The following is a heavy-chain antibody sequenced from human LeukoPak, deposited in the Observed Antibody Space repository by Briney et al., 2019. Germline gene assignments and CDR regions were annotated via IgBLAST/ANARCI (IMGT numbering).Heavy chain of an antibody. Sequence: GASVKVSCKASGGTFSSYAISWVRQAPGQGLEWMGGIIPIFGTANYAQKFQGRVTITTDESTSTAYMGLSSLRSEDTAVYYCARSRLGNYYMDVWGKGTTVTVSS. V-gene: IGHV1-69*05. D-gene: IGHD3-16*01. CDR3: ARSRLGNYYMDV. CDR1: GGTFSSYA. J-gene: IGHJ6*03. CDR2: IIPIFGTA.